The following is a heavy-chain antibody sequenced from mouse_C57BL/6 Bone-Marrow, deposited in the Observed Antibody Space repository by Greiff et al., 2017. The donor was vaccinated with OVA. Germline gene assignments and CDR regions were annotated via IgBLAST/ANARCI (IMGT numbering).Heavy chain of an antibody. Sequence: EVQLVESGGGLVKPGGSLKLSCAASGFTFSSYAMSWVRQTPEKRLEWVATISDGGSYTYYPDNVKGRFTISRDNAKNNLYLQMSHLKSEDTAMYYCAGGNDGSRQAWFAYWGQGTLVTVSA. D-gene: IGHD1-1*01. CDR2: ISDGGSYT. CDR1: GFTFSSYA. J-gene: IGHJ3*01. V-gene: IGHV5-4*01. CDR3: AGGNDGSRQAWFAY.